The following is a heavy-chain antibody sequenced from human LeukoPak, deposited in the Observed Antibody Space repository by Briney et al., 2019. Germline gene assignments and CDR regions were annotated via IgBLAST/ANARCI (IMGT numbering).Heavy chain of an antibody. CDR1: GYTFTSYG. CDR2: MSAYNGNT. D-gene: IGHD6-13*01. CDR3: ARDSGIAAAGTKGWYLDY. J-gene: IGHJ4*02. V-gene: IGHV1-18*01. Sequence: ASMKVSCKASGYTFTSYGITWVRQAPGQGLEWMGWMSAYNGNTNYAQKLQGRVTMTTDTSTSAAYMELRSLRSDDTAVYYCARDSGIAAAGTKGWYLDYWGQGTLITVSS.